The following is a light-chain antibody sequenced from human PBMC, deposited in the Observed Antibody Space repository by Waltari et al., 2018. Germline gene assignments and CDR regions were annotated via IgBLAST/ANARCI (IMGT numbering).Light chain of an antibody. CDR3: CSYSRTSVI. CDR2: EDT. V-gene: IGLV2-23*01. Sequence: QSALTQPASVSGSPGQSITISCTGSSNVGSSTFFSWYQHHPGKAPKVIICEDTERPSGVSNRFSASKSGETASLTISGLQAEDEADYYCCSYSRTSVIFGGGTKVTVL. CDR1: SNVGSSTF. J-gene: IGLJ2*01.